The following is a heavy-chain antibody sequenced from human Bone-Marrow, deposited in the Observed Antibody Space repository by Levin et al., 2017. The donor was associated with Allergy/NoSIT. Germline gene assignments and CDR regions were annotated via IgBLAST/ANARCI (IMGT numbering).Heavy chain of an antibody. V-gene: IGHV1-18*01. CDR2: ISGYNGDT. Sequence: ASVKVSCKAAGYRLTNYGMSWVRQAPGQGLDWMGWISGYNGDTKYAERFQDRVTMTTDTSTTTVYMELRRLKSDDTAVYYCARERGILRFLEWPLSGMDVWGQGTTVTVSS. D-gene: IGHD3-3*01. J-gene: IGHJ6*02. CDR3: ARERGILRFLEWPLSGMDV. CDR1: GYRLTNYG.